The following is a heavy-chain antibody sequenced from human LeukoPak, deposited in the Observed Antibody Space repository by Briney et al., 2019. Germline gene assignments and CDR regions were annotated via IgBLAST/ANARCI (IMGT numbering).Heavy chain of an antibody. Sequence: SETLSLTCAVSGGSISSSNWWSWVRQPPGKGLEWIGEIYHSGSTYYNPSLKSRVTISVDTSKNQFSLKLSSVTAADTAVYYCARIIGGYSSTWGQGTLVTVSS. D-gene: IGHD5-12*01. CDR2: IYHSGST. CDR1: GGSISSSNW. V-gene: IGHV4-4*02. CDR3: ARIIGGYSST. J-gene: IGHJ4*02.